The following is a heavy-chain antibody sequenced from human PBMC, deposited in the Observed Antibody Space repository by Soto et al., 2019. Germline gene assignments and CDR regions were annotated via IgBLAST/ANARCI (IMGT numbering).Heavy chain of an antibody. Sequence: GGSVRLSXATSGFTFSDHAMHWVRQAPGEGLEWVSGIRGDLVTTPYADSVKGRFTISRDNSKNTLYLQMNSLRAEDTAIYYCVKEGKMGVEGFDFWGQGTLVTVSS. J-gene: IGHJ4*02. V-gene: IGHV3-23*01. CDR3: VKEGKMGVEGFDF. CDR2: IRGDLVTT. D-gene: IGHD1-26*01. CDR1: GFTFSDHA.